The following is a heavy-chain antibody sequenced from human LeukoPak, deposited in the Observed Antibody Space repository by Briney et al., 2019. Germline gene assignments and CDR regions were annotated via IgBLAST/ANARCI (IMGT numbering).Heavy chain of an antibody. CDR3: ARDQYDTWSRRGNFDS. CDR2: IKLDGSEK. D-gene: IGHD3-3*01. J-gene: IGHJ4*02. CDR1: GFTFSSYA. Sequence: GGSLRLSCAASGFTFSSYAMSWVRQAPGKGLEWVANIKLDGSEKNYVDSVKGRFTISRDNTKNSLYLQMNGLRAEDTAVFYCARDQYDTWSRRGNFDSWGQGTLVIVSS. V-gene: IGHV3-7*03.